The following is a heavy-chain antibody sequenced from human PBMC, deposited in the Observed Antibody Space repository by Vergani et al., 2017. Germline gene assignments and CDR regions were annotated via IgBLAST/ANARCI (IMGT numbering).Heavy chain of an antibody. J-gene: IGHJ4*02. CDR1: GFTFSSYA. CDR3: AKGLYSSSWEFDY. D-gene: IGHD6-13*01. V-gene: IGHV3-23*01. Sequence: EVQLLESGGGLVQPGGSLRLSCAASGFTFSSYAMSWVRQAPGKGLEWVSAISGSGGSTYYADSVKGRFTIFRDNSKNTLYLQMNSLRAEDTAVYYCAKGLYSSSWEFDYGGQGTLVTVSS. CDR2: ISGSGGST.